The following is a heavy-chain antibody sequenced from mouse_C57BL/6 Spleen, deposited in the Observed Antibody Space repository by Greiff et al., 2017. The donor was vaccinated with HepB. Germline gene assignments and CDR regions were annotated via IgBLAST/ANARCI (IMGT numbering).Heavy chain of an antibody. J-gene: IGHJ4*01. CDR1: GFTFSDYG. CDR2: ISRGSSTI. Sequence: DVKLVESGGGLVKPGGSLKLSCAASGFTFSDYGMHWVRQAPEKGLEWVAYISRGSSTIYYADTVKGRFTISRDNAKNTLFLQMTSLRSEDTAMYYCARDDLGYAMDYWGQGTSVTVSS. D-gene: IGHD5-5*01. V-gene: IGHV5-17*01. CDR3: ARDDLGYAMDY.